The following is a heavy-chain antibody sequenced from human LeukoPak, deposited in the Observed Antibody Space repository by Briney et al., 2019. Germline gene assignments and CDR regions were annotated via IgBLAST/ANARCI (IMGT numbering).Heavy chain of an antibody. V-gene: IGHV4-59*08. CDR3: ARHVVVVAAFDY. D-gene: IGHD2-15*01. CDR1: GGSISSYY. Sequence: SETLSLTCTVSGGSISSYYWSWIRQPPGKGLEWIGYIYYSGSTNYNPSLKSRVTISVDTSKNQFSLKLSSVTAADTAVYYCARHVVVVAAFDYWGQGTLVTVSS. CDR2: IYYSGST. J-gene: IGHJ4*02.